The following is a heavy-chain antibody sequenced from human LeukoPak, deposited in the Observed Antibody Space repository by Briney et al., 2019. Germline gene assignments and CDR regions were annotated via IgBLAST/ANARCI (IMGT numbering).Heavy chain of an antibody. D-gene: IGHD3-22*01. J-gene: IGHJ4*02. CDR3: ARLHYDSGSYYYFDY. CDR2: INHSGST. Sequence: SETLSLTCAVYGGSFSGYYWSWIRQPPGKGLEWIGEINHSGSTNYNPSLKSRVTISVDTSKNQFSLKLSSVTAADTAVYYCARLHYDSGSYYYFDYWGQGTLATVSS. V-gene: IGHV4-34*01. CDR1: GGSFSGYY.